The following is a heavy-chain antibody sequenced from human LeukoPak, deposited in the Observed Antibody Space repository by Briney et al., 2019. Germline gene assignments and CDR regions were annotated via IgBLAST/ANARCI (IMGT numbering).Heavy chain of an antibody. D-gene: IGHD6-13*01. Sequence: GASVKVSCKASGYIFTGNYLHWVRQAPGQGVEWVGWINPNTGVTNYAQKLLGRVTMTRDTSITTAYMELSRLTSDDTGIYYCARVASSGTIDHWGQGTLVTVSS. J-gene: IGHJ4*02. V-gene: IGHV1-2*02. CDR2: INPNTGVT. CDR1: GYIFTGNY. CDR3: ARVASSGTIDH.